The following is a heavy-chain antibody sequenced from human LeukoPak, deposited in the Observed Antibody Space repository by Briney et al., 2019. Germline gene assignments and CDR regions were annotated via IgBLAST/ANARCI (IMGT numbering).Heavy chain of an antibody. D-gene: IGHD3-16*01. Sequence: SETLSLICTVSGGSISSYYWSWIRQPPGKGLEWIGCIHYSGSANYNPSLKSRVTVSEDTSKNQFSLKLISVTAADTAVYYCARAVITGMYYFDYWGQGTLVTVSS. CDR2: IHYSGSA. CDR3: ARAVITGMYYFDY. CDR1: GGSISSYY. J-gene: IGHJ4*02. V-gene: IGHV4-59*01.